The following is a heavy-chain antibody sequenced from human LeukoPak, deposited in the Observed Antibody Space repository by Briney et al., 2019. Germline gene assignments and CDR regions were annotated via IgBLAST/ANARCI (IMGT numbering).Heavy chain of an antibody. CDR2: ITSGGFI. D-gene: IGHD3-22*01. Sequence: GGSLRLSCAASGFTVSTYRMNWVRQAPGKGLEWVSSITSGGFIYYADSLKGRFTISGDNAKNSLYLQMSSLRAEDTAVYYCARGSAYYYESSGIDFWGQGTLVTVSS. CDR1: GFTVSTYR. V-gene: IGHV3-21*01. J-gene: IGHJ4*02. CDR3: ARGSAYYYESSGIDF.